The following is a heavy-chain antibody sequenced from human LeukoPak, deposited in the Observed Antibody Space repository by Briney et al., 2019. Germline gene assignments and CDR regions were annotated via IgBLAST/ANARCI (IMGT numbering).Heavy chain of an antibody. V-gene: IGHV3-43*02. J-gene: IGHJ6*03. CDR2: ISGDGDRT. Sequence: PGGSLRLSCAASGFTFDGHAMHWVRHAPGKGLEWVSVISGDGDRTYYADSVKGRFTVSRDNSKNSLYLQLNSLRSEDTALYYCAKDARLIHLWSIVYYYYNMDVWGKGTAVTVSS. CDR1: GFTFDGHA. CDR3: AKDARLIHLWSIVYYYYNMDV. D-gene: IGHD5-18*01.